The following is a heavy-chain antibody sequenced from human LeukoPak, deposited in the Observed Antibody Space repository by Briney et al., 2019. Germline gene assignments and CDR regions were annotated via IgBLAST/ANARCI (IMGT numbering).Heavy chain of an antibody. CDR2: XXXNTGNP. CDR1: GXXFTXYA. J-gene: IGHJ4*02. CDR3: ARGIIGEYYYDSSGYYYFDY. D-gene: IGHD3-22*01. V-gene: IGHV7-4-1*02. Sequence: KXSXXASGXXFTXYAXNWVRQXPXQGXEWXXXXXXNTGNPTYAQGFTGRFVFSLDTSVSTAYLQISSLKAEDTAVYYCARGIIGEYYYDSSGYYYFDYWGQGTLVTVSS.